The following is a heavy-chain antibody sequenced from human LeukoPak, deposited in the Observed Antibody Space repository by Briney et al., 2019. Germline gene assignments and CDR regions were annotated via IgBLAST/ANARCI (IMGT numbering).Heavy chain of an antibody. D-gene: IGHD4-23*01. CDR2: ISSSGSTI. CDR3: AKDYGGNSGPHFDY. V-gene: IGHV3-48*03. Sequence: PGGSLRLSCAASGFTFSSYEMNWVRQAPGKGLEWVSYISSSGSTIYYADSVKGRFTISRDNAKNSLYLQMNSLRAEDTAVYYCAKDYGGNSGPHFDYWGQGTLVTVSS. CDR1: GFTFSSYE. J-gene: IGHJ4*02.